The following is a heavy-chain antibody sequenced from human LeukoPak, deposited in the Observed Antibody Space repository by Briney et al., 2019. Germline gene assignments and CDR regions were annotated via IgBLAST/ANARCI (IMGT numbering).Heavy chain of an antibody. D-gene: IGHD3-22*01. CDR3: ATEGYYDSSGTPGY. CDR1: GGSISSSSYY. J-gene: IGHJ4*02. Sequence: PSETLSLTCTVSGGSISSSSYYWGWIRQPPGKGLEWIGSIYYSGSTYYNPSLKSRVTISVDTSKNQFSLKLSSVTAADTAVYYCATEGYYDSSGTPGYWGQGTLVTVSS. V-gene: IGHV4-39*07. CDR2: IYYSGST.